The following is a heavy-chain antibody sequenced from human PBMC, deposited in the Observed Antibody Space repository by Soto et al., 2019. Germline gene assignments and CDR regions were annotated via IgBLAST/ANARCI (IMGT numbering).Heavy chain of an antibody. CDR2: IYYSGST. J-gene: IGHJ4*02. CDR1: VGSVSSGSYY. CDR3: SRGMKWELLPSHFDY. D-gene: IGHD1-26*01. V-gene: IGHV4-61*01. Sequence: KPPETLSLTCPVSVGSVSSGSYYWSWLLQPAGKGLEWIGYIYYSGSTNYNPSLKSRVTISVDTSKNQFTLKLSSVTAAETAVYYGSRGMKWELLPSHFDYWGQGTLVTVSS.